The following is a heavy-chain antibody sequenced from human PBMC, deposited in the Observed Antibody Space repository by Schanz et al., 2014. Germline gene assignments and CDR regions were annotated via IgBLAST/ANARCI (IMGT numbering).Heavy chain of an antibody. V-gene: IGHV3-30*18. CDR2: ITFDGRNT. J-gene: IGHJ4*02. Sequence: QVQLVESGGGVVQPGRSLRLSCAASGITLSGYGLHWVRQAPGKGLEWVEFITFDGRNTGYAHSVKGRFTISRDNSKNTVNLQMNSLRAEHTAVYYCAKEKEEVAADGSFFDYWGQGTLVTVSS. CDR1: GITLSGYG. D-gene: IGHD6-13*01. CDR3: AKEKEEVAADGSFFDY.